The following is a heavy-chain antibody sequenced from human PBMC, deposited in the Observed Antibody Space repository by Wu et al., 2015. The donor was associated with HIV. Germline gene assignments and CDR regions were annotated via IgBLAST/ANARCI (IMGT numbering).Heavy chain of an antibody. CDR2: MNPNSGGT. V-gene: IGHV1-2*02. CDR3: ARDRLGAFDI. J-gene: IGHJ3*02. Sequence: QDHLVQSGAEVKKPGSSVKISCKASGSTFNAVNWLRQAPGQRPEWMGWMNPNSGGTTFAPKFQGRVTMTRDTSISTAYMELSRLRSDDTAVYYCARDRLGAFDIWGQGTMVTVSS. CDR1: GSTFNA. D-gene: IGHD7-27*01.